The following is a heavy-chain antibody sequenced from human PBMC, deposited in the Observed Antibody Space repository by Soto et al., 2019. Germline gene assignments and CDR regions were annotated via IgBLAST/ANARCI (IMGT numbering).Heavy chain of an antibody. Sequence: SETLSLTCTVSGGSISSGGYYWSWIRQHPGKGLEWIGYIYYSGSTYYNPSLKSRVTISVDTSKNQFSLKLSSVTAADTAVYYCARGYLGSGSYYNVGPRLVYMDVWGKGTTVTVSS. D-gene: IGHD3-10*01. CDR3: ARGYLGSGSYYNVGPRLVYMDV. CDR1: GGSISSGGYY. J-gene: IGHJ6*03. CDR2: IYYSGST. V-gene: IGHV4-31*03.